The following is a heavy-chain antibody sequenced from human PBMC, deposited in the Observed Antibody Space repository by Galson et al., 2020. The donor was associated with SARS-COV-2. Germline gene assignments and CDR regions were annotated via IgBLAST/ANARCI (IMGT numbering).Heavy chain of an antibody. Sequence: GESLKISCETSGFSFRTSVIHRIRHDPGKGLECASVTSPDGEHESYADSVKGHFTNSRDNSRNTLYLQMSSLGPDDTAVYYCARGQYGSGTYSLLDCFDYWGQGTLVTVSS. CDR1: GFSFRTSV. CDR3: ARGQYGSGTYSLLDCFDY. V-gene: IGHV3-30*03. CDR2: TSPDGEHE. D-gene: IGHD3-10*01. J-gene: IGHJ4*02.